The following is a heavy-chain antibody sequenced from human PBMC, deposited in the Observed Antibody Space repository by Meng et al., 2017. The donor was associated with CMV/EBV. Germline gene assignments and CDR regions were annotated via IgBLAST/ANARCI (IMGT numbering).Heavy chain of an antibody. V-gene: IGHV4-59*12. J-gene: IGHJ6*02. CDR3: ARDRVASRNGMDV. Sequence: SETLSLTCTVSGGSISSYYWSWIRQPPGKGLEWIGYIYYSGSTNYSPSLKSRVTISVDTSKNQFSLKLSSVTAADTAVYYCARDRVASRNGMDVWGQGTTVTVSS. CDR1: GGSISSYY. CDR2: IYYSGST.